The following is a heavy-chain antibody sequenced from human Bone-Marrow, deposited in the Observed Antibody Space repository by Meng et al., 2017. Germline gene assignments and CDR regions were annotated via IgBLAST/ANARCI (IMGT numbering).Heavy chain of an antibody. V-gene: IGHV3-23*01. CDR1: GFTFNSYA. CDR2: INGGGVNT. Sequence: GESLKISCAASGFTFNSYAMSWVRQAPEKGLEWVSTINGGGVNTYYADSVKGRFTISRDNSKNTLYLQMNSLRAEDTAVYYCAKSIVSSGWYSEGYWGQGTLVTVSS. J-gene: IGHJ4*02. CDR3: AKSIVSSGWYSEGY. D-gene: IGHD6-19*01.